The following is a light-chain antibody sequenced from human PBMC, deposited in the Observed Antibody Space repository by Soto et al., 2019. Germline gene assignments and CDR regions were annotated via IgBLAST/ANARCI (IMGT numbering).Light chain of an antibody. CDR2: GAS. CDR1: QSVSNDF. CDR3: QQYNNWPRWT. J-gene: IGKJ1*01. Sequence: EIVLTQSPGILSLSPGERATLSCRAIQSVSNDFLAWYQQKPGQAPRLLIYGASTRATGIPARFSGSGSGTEFTLTISSLQSEDFAVYYCQQYNNWPRWTFGQGTKVHI. V-gene: IGKV3-15*01.